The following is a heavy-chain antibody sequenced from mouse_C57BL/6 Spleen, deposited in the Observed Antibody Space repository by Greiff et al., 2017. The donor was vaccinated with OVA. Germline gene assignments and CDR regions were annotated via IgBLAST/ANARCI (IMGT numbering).Heavy chain of an antibody. D-gene: IGHD2-3*01. CDR2: IYPRDGST. CDR1: GYTFTDYT. CDR3: ARYPDGYYWYFDV. Sequence: VQLQQSDAELVKPGASVKISCKVSGYTFTDYTIHWMKQRPEQGLEWIGYIYPRDGSTKYNEKFKGKATLTADKSSSTAYMQLNSLTSEDSAVFFCARYPDGYYWYFDVWGTGTTVTVSS. V-gene: IGHV1-78*01. J-gene: IGHJ1*03.